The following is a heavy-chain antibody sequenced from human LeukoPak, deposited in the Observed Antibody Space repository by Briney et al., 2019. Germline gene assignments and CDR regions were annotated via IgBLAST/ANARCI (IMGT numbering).Heavy chain of an antibody. D-gene: IGHD6-13*01. CDR2: IYYSGST. V-gene: IGHV4-61*08. CDR3: ARAGPAAGAFDY. J-gene: IGHJ4*02. Sequence: SETLSLTCTVSGGSISSGGYYWSWIRQPPEKGLVWIGYIYYSGSTNYNPSLKSRVTISVDTSKNQFSLKLSSVTAADTAVYYCARAGPAAGAFDYWGQGTLVTVSS. CDR1: GGSISSGGYY.